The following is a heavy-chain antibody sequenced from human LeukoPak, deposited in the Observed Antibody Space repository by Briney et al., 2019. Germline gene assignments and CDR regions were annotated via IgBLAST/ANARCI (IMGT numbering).Heavy chain of an antibody. CDR2: ISSSGSTI. CDR3: ARLGPASSGWPESFDY. D-gene: IGHD6-19*01. J-gene: IGHJ4*02. V-gene: IGHV3-11*01. Sequence: RGVSLRLSCAASGFTFSDYYMSWIRQAPGKGLEWVSYISSSGSTIYYADSVKGRFTISRDNAKNSLYLQMNSLRVEDTAVYYCARLGPASSGWPESFDYWGQGTLVTVSS. CDR1: GFTFSDYY.